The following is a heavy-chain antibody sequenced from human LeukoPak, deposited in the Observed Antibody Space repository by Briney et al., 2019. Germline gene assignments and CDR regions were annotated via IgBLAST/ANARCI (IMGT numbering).Heavy chain of an antibody. V-gene: IGHV3-74*01. CDR2: INSDGIRT. Sequence: GGSLRLSCAASGFTFNSFWMYWVRQVPGKGLLWVARINSDGIRTSHADSVQGRFTISRDNANNTLYLQMNSLRVEDTAVYYCAKDPMSGYDYYFDYWGQGTLVTVSS. J-gene: IGHJ4*02. CDR3: AKDPMSGYDYYFDY. D-gene: IGHD5-12*01. CDR1: GFTFNSFW.